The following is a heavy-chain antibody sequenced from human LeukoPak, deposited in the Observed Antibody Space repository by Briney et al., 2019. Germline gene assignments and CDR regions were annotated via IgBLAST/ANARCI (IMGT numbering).Heavy chain of an antibody. D-gene: IGHD6-13*01. CDR1: GYTFTSYD. CDR2: MNPNSGNT. V-gene: IGHV1-8*03. J-gene: IGHJ4*02. Sequence: AAVKVSRKASGYTFTSYDINWVRQATGQGLEWMGWMNPNSGNTGYAQKFQGRVTITRNTSISTAYMELSSLRSEDTAVYYCARGPAYSSSWYLDYWGQGTLVTVSS. CDR3: ARGPAYSSSWYLDY.